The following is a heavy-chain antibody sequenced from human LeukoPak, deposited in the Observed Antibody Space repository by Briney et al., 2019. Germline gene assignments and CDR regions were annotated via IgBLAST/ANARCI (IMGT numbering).Heavy chain of an antibody. Sequence: PSETLSLTCSVSGGSISSYYWSWIRQPAGKGREWIGRIYTTGNTDYNPSLKSRVTMSVDTSKNQFSLNLGSVTAADTAAYYCARDARGWSGFDYWGQGTLVTVSS. J-gene: IGHJ4*02. V-gene: IGHV4-4*07. CDR2: IYTTGNT. CDR3: ARDARGWSGFDY. D-gene: IGHD3-3*01. CDR1: GGSISSYY.